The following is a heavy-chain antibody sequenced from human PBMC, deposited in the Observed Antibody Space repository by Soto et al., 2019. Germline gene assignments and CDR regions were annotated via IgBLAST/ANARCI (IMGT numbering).Heavy chain of an antibody. CDR2: IYYSGST. D-gene: IGHD3-9*01. V-gene: IGHV4-59*01. J-gene: IGHJ4*02. CDR1: GGSISSYY. CDR3: ARADYDILTGGGYYFDY. Sequence: PSETLSLTCTVSGGSISSYYWSWIRQPPGKGLEWIGYIYYSGSTNCNPSLKSRVTISVDTSKNQFSLKLSSVTAADTAVYYCARADYDILTGGGYYFDYWGQGTLVTVSS.